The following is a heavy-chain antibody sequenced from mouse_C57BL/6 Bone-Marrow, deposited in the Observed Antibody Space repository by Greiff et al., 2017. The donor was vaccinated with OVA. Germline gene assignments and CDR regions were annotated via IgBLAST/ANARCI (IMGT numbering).Heavy chain of an antibody. CDR3: ARDGYDNYAMDY. CDR1: GYTFTSYW. CDR2: IDPNSGGT. V-gene: IGHV1-72*01. D-gene: IGHD2-2*01. Sequence: QVPMTRAVADLVKPGASVKLSCKASGYTFTSYWMHWVKQRPGRGLEWIGRIDPNSGGTKYNEKFKSKATLTVDKPSSTAYMQLSSLTSEDSAVYYCARDGYDNYAMDYWGQGTSVTVSS. J-gene: IGHJ4*01.